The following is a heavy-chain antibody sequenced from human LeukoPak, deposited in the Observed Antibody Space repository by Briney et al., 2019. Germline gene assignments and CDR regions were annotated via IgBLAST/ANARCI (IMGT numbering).Heavy chain of an antibody. J-gene: IGHJ3*02. CDR3: ARGDGSWAVFDAFDI. CDR1: GFTFSSYW. D-gene: IGHD6-13*01. V-gene: IGHV3-7*03. CDR2: IKQDGSEK. Sequence: GGSLRLSCAASGFTFSSYWMSWVRQAPGKGLEWVANIKQDGSEKYYVDSVKGGLTISRDNAKNSLYLQMNSLRAEDTAVYYCARGDGSWAVFDAFDIWGQGTMVTVSS.